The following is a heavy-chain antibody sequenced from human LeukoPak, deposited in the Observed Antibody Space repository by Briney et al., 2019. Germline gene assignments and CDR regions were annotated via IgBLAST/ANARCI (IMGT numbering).Heavy chain of an antibody. V-gene: IGHV1-69*04. CDR3: ARDRIRARWELCD. CDR1: GGTFSSYA. D-gene: IGHD1-26*01. Sequence: SVKVSCKASGGTFSSYAISWVRQAPGQGLEWMGRIIPILGIANYAQKFQGRVTITADKSTSTAYMELSSLRAEDTAVYYCARDRIRARWELCDWGQGTLVTVSS. J-gene: IGHJ4*02. CDR2: IIPILGIA.